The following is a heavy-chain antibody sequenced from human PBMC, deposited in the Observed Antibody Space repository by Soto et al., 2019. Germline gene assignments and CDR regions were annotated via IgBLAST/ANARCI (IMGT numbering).Heavy chain of an antibody. Sequence: ASVKVSCKAPGYTFTSYGISWVRQAPGQVLEWMGWIIPIFGTANYAQKFQGRVTITADESTSTAYMELSSLRSEDTAVYYCARGRPGLGELSLSSPYDAFDIWGQGTMVTVSS. CDR2: IIPIFGTA. CDR3: ARGRPGLGELSLSSPYDAFDI. V-gene: IGHV1-69*13. CDR1: GYTFTSYG. D-gene: IGHD3-16*02. J-gene: IGHJ3*02.